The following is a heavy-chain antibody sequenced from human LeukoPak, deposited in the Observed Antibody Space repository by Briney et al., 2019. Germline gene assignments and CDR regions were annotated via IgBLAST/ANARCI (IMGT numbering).Heavy chain of an antibody. CDR3: ARDWYDSSGYYYGDLRG. V-gene: IGHV3-15*01. J-gene: IGHJ4*02. CDR1: GFTFSNAW. Sequence: GGSLRLSCAASGFTFSNAWMSWVRQAPGKGLEWVGRIKSKTDGGTTDYAAPVKGRFTISRDDSKNTLYLQMNSLKTEDTAVYYCARDWYDSSGYYYGDLRGWGQGTLVTVSS. D-gene: IGHD3-22*01. CDR2: IKSKTDGGTT.